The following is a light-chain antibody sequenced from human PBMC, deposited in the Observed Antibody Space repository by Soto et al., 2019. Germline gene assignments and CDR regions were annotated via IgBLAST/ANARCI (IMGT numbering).Light chain of an antibody. CDR2: RDD. J-gene: IGLJ3*02. CDR1: SSNIGPNA. Sequence: QSVLTQPPSASGTPGQKVTISCSGSSSNIGPNAVNWYQQVPGTAPKLLIYRDDQRPSGVPDRFSGSKSATSASLAISGLQSEDEADYYCAAWDDGLNGWVFGGGTKLTVL. CDR3: AAWDDGLNGWV. V-gene: IGLV1-44*01.